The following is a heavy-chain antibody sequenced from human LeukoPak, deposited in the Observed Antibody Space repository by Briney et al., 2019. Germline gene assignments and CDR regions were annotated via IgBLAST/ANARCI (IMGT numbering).Heavy chain of an antibody. D-gene: IGHD3-10*01. CDR2: IYYRSKWYN. J-gene: IGHJ5*02. CDR3: TGGGLVWGLLHWFDP. V-gene: IGHV6-1*01. CDR1: GDSVSSNSAG. Sequence: SQTLSLTCAISGDSVSSNSAGWHWIRQSPSRGLEWLGRIYYRSKWYNDYAISVKSRITINPDTSKNQFSLQLNSVTHEDTAVYYFTGGGLVWGLLHWFDPWGQGTLVTVYS.